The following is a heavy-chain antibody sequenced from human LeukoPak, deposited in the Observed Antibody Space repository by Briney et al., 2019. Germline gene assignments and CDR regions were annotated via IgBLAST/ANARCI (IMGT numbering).Heavy chain of an antibody. V-gene: IGHV4-34*01. CDR1: GGSFSGYY. Sequence: SETLSLTCAVYGGSFSGYYWSWIRQPPGKGLEWIGEINHSGSTNYNPSLKSRVTISVDTSKNKFSLKLSSVTAADRAVYYCGRVWGPPFTEYCTNGVCYYYYYYYMDVWGKGTTVTVS. J-gene: IGHJ6*03. D-gene: IGHD2-8*01. CDR3: GRVWGPPFTEYCTNGVCYYYYYYYMDV. CDR2: INHSGST.